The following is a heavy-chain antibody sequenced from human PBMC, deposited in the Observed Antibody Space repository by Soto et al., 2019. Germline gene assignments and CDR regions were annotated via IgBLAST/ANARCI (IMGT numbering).Heavy chain of an antibody. D-gene: IGHD3-10*01. CDR2: IDPSDSHT. CDR1: VYGFTGDW. J-gene: IGHJ4*02. CDR3: ARHQSGSGNSNFDF. V-gene: IGHV5-10-1*01. Sequence: PWESLQIAGQCSVYGFTGDWISLVRQVPGKGREWMGRIDPSDSHTNYSPSFQGHVTISADKSISTAYLQWSSLKASDTAMYYCARHQSGSGNSNFDFWGQGTPVTVSS.